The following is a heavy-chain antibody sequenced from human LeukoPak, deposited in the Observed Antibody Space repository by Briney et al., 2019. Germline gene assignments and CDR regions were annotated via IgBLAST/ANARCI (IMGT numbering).Heavy chain of an antibody. CDR3: ATLRYNWNEMDI. CDR1: GYTFTSYG. CDR2: ISAYNGNT. J-gene: IGHJ3*02. D-gene: IGHD1-1*01. Sequence: ASVKVSCKASGYTFTSYGISWVRQAPGQGLEWMGWISAYNGNTNYAQKLQGRVTMTTDTSTSTAYMELRSLRSDGTAVYYCATLRYNWNEMDIWGQGTMVTVSS. V-gene: IGHV1-18*01.